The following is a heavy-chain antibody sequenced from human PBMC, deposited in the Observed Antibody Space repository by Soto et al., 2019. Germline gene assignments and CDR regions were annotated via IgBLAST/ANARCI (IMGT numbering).Heavy chain of an antibody. CDR1: GGSISSYY. J-gene: IGHJ5*02. D-gene: IGHD3-3*01. CDR3: ARGIWSGYYTRFWSDP. Sequence: SETLSLTCTVSGGSISSYYWSWIRQPPGKGLEWIGYIYYSGSTNYNPSLKSRVTISVDTSKNQFSLKLSSVTAADTAVYYCARGIWSGYYTRFWSDPWGQGTLVTVSS. CDR2: IYYSGST. V-gene: IGHV4-59*01.